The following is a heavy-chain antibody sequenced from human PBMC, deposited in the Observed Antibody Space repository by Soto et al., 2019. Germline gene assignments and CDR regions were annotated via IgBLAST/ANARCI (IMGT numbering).Heavy chain of an antibody. D-gene: IGHD6-13*01. V-gene: IGHV1-69*06. CDR2: IIPIFGTA. Sequence: SVKVSCKASGGTFSSYAISWVRQAPGQGLEWMGGIIPIFGTANYAQKFQGRVTITADKSTSTAYMELSSLRSEDTAVYYCARGYSSSWYWFDPWGQGTLVTVSS. CDR3: ARGYSSSWYWFDP. CDR1: GGTFSSYA. J-gene: IGHJ5*02.